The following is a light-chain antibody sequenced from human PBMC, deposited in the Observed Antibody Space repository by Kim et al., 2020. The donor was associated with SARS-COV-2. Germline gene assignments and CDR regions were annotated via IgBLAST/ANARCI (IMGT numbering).Light chain of an antibody. V-gene: IGLV1-51*01. J-gene: IGLJ1*01. CDR3: GTWDSSLSAGNYV. CDR2: DNN. CDR1: SSNIENHY. Sequence: KVPITCSGGSSNIENHYVPWYQLLPGTAPKLLIYDNNKRPSGIPDRFSGSKSGTSATLGITGLQTGDEADYYCGTWDSSLSAGNYVFGTGTKVTVL.